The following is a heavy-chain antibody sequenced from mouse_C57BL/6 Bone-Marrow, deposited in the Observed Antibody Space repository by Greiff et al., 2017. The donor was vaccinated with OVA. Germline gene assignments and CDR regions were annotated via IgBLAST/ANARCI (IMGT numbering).Heavy chain of an antibody. CDR1: GYAFSSYW. D-gene: IGHD2-10*02. CDR2: IYPGDGDT. Sequence: QVQLKHSGAELVKPGASVKISCKASGYAFSSYWMNWVKQRPGKGLEWIGQIYPGDGDTNYNGKFKGKATLTADKSSSTAYMQLSSLTSEDSAVYFCAREYDYDAMDYWGQGTSVTVSS. CDR3: AREYDYDAMDY. V-gene: IGHV1-80*01. J-gene: IGHJ4*01.